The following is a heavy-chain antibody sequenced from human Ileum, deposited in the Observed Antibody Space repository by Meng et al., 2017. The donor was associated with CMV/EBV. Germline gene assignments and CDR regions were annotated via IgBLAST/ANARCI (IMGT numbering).Heavy chain of an antibody. Sequence: GESLKISCATSGFSFGTYWMHWVRQVPGKGLVWVSRINSDGSSTTYADSVKGRFTISRDNAKNTLYLQMNSLRAEDTAVYYCVRSRSSEDYWGQGTLVTVSS. D-gene: IGHD3-16*02. J-gene: IGHJ4*02. CDR2: INSDGSST. CDR1: GFSFGTYW. CDR3: VRSRSSEDY. V-gene: IGHV3-74*01.